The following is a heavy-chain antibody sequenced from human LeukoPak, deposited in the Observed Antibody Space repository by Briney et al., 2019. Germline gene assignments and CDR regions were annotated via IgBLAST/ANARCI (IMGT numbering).Heavy chain of an antibody. D-gene: IGHD1-26*01. Sequence: QSGGSLRLSCLTSGFTLSTNAMSWVRQAPGKGLEWISGISGSGASTYYADSVKGRFTISRDDSRNTLYLQMNSLRGDDTAVYYRAKDVGKWESLHFFDYWGQGTLVTVSS. CDR3: AKDVGKWESLHFFDY. CDR2: ISGSGAST. J-gene: IGHJ4*02. V-gene: IGHV3-23*01. CDR1: GFTLSTNA.